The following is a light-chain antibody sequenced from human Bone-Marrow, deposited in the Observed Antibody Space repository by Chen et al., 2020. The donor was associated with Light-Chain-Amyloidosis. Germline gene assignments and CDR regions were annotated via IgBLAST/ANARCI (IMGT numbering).Light chain of an antibody. Sequence: EIVLTQSPGTLSLSPGEGANLSCRASQTISSNYLTWYQQKFGQAPRLLIYGSSSRATGIPDRFTCSRSGTDFTLTINRLEPEDFAMYYCQQYGTSPLTYGGGTKVEIK. CDR3: QQYGTSPLT. J-gene: IGKJ4*01. CDR2: GSS. CDR1: QTISSNY. V-gene: IGKV3-20*01.